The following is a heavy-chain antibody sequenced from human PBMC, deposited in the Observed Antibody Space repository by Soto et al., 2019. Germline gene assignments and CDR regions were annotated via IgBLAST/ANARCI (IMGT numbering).Heavy chain of an antibody. CDR1: GESFSGYI. D-gene: IGHD2-15*01. CDR2: INHSGSA. V-gene: IGHV4-34*01. J-gene: IGHJ4*02. CDR3: ARGMREMATLNFDY. Sequence: SETLSLTCAVYGESFSGYIWTWIRQTPGKGLQWIGQINHSGSAYYNPSLKSRVTISVDTSKNQFSLKLSSVTAADTAVYYCARGMREMATLNFDYWGQGTLVTVSS.